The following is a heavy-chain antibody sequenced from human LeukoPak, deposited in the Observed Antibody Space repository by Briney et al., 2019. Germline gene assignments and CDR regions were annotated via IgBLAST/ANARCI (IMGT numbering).Heavy chain of an antibody. CDR2: ISYDGSNK. J-gene: IGHJ4*02. CDR1: GFTFSSYG. CDR3: AKYRQLLSGYYFDF. Sequence: GGSLRLSCAASGFTFSSYGMHWVRQAPGKGLEWVAVISYDGSNKYYADSVKGRFTISRDNSKNTLYLQMNSLRAEDTAVYYCAKYRQLLSGYYFDFWGQGTLVTVSS. V-gene: IGHV3-30*18. D-gene: IGHD2-2*01.